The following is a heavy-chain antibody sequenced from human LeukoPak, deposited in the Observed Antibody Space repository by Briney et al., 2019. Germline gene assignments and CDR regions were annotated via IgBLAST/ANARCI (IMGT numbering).Heavy chain of an antibody. J-gene: IGHJ4*02. Sequence: PGGSLRLSCAASGFTFSSYAMSWVRQAPGKGLEWVSAISGSGGSTYYADSVKGRFTISRDNSKNTLYLQMNSLRAEDTAVYYCAKDFLPYPVTTLGYWGQGTLVTVSS. D-gene: IGHD4-17*01. CDR1: GFTFSSYA. CDR3: AKDFLPYPVTTLGY. CDR2: ISGSGGST. V-gene: IGHV3-23*01.